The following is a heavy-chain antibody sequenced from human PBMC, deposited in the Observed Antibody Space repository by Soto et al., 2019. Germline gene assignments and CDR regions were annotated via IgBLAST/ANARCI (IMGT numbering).Heavy chain of an antibody. Sequence: GESLKISCAASGFTFSTYWMHWVRQAPGKGLVWVSRINSDGSTTSYADSVKGRFTISRDNAKNTLYLQMSSLRAEDTAVYYCARAPYPVFDCWGRGTLVTVSS. CDR3: ARAPYPVFDC. CDR2: INSDGSTT. J-gene: IGHJ4*02. V-gene: IGHV3-74*01. CDR1: GFTFSTYW.